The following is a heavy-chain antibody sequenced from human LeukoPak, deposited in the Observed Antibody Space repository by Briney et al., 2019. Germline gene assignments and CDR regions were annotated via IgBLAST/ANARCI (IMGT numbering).Heavy chain of an antibody. V-gene: IGHV3-53*04. CDR1: GFTVSSNY. CDR3: GRKTGHGMDV. CDR2: IYSGGST. J-gene: IGHJ6*02. Sequence: HPGGSLSLSCAASGFTVSSNYMSWLRQAPGNGLELVSVIYSGGSTYYPDSVKGRFTISRHNSENTLYLQMNSLRAEDTAVYYCGRKTGHGMDVSGQGTTVTVSS.